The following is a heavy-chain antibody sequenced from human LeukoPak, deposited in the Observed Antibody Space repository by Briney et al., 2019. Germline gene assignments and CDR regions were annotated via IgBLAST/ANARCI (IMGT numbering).Heavy chain of an antibody. CDR1: GFTFSSYG. D-gene: IGHD3-22*01. J-gene: IGHJ6*02. V-gene: IGHV3-33*01. CDR3: ARDYYDSVSYGMDV. CDR2: IWYDGSNK. Sequence: GRSLRLSCAASGFTFSSYGMHGVRQAPGKGLEWVAVIWYDGSNKYYADSVKGRFTISRDNSKNTLYLQMNSLRAEDTAVYYCARDYYDSVSYGMDVWGQGTTVTVSS.